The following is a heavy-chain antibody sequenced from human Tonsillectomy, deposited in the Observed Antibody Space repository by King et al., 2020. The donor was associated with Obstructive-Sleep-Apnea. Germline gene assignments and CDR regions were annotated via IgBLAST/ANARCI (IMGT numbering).Heavy chain of an antibody. V-gene: IGHV4-30-4*01. Sequence: QLQESGPGLVKPSQTLSLNCSVSGGSVSIGDYYWSWIRQPPGKGLEWIGSIYESGSTDYNSSLKSRVTISVDTSKNQFSLKLSSVTAADTAVYYCAREYYGSGTYYGYWCDPWGQGTLVTVAS. CDR3: AREYYGSGTYYGYWCDP. CDR1: GGSVSIGDYY. CDR2: IYESGST. D-gene: IGHD3-10*01. J-gene: IGHJ5*02.